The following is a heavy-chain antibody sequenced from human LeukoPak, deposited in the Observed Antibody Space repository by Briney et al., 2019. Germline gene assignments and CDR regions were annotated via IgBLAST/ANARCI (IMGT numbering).Heavy chain of an antibody. Sequence: PSETPSLTCAVSGYSISSGYYWGWIRPPPGKGLEWIGSIYHSGSTYCNPPLKSRVTISVGTSKNQFSLRLSSVTAADTAVYYCAGSDYSIPWGQGTLVTVSS. CDR1: GYSISSGYY. CDR3: AGSDYSIP. J-gene: IGHJ4*02. D-gene: IGHD4-11*01. CDR2: IYHSGST. V-gene: IGHV4-38-2*01.